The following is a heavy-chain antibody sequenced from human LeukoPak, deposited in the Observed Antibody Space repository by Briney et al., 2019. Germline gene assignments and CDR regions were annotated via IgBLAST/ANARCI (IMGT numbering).Heavy chain of an antibody. CDR3: ARRTDYYGSGSYSY. D-gene: IGHD3-10*01. CDR2: IYYSGST. CDR1: GGSISGSSYY. V-gene: IGHV4-39*01. J-gene: IGHJ4*02. Sequence: PSETLSLTCTVSGGSISGSSYYWGWIRQPPGKGLEWIGSIYYSGSTYYNPSLKSRVTISVDTSKNQFSLKLNSVTATDTAVYYCARRTDYYGSGSYSYWGQGTLVTVSS.